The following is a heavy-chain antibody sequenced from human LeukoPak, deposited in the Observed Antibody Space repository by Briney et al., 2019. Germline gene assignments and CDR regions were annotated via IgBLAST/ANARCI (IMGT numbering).Heavy chain of an antibody. CDR3: ARDRSPGTGTPATFDP. J-gene: IGHJ5*02. V-gene: IGHV1-69*13. CDR2: IIPIFGTA. D-gene: IGHD1-7*01. CDR1: GGTFSSYA. Sequence: ASVNVSCKASGGTFSSYAISWVRQAPGQGLEWMGGIIPIFGTANYAQKFQGRVTITADESTSTAYMELSSLRSEDTAVYYCARDRSPGTGTPATFDPWGQGTLVTVSS.